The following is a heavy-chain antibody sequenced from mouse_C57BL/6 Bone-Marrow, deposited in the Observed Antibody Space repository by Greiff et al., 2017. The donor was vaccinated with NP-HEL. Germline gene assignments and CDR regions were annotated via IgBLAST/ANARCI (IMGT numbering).Heavy chain of an antibody. J-gene: IGHJ1*03. CDR2: IWSDGSS. V-gene: IGHV2-6-1*01. Sequence: VQLQQSGPGLVAPSQSLSITCTVSGFSLTSYGVHWVRQPPGQGLEWLVVIWSDGSSTYNSALISRLSISKYNSKSQVFLKMNSLQTDDTAMYYCAGQGEGYFDVWGTGTTVTVSS. CDR3: AGQGEGYFDV. CDR1: GFSLTSYG.